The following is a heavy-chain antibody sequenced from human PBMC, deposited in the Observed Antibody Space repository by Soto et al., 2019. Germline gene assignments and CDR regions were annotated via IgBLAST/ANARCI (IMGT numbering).Heavy chain of an antibody. CDR2: IKDDGSEK. J-gene: IGHJ4*02. CDR3: ARDGYCSGGRCYRRNDY. CDR1: GVTFSGYW. V-gene: IGHV3-7*01. D-gene: IGHD2-15*01. Sequence: EVQLVESGGGLVQPGGSLRLSCAASGVTFSGYWMTCARQAPGKGLEWVAQIKDDGSEKFYVDSVKGRFTISRDNADNLLYLQMNSLRAEDTAVYFCARDGYCSGGRCYRRNDYWGQGTLVIVSS.